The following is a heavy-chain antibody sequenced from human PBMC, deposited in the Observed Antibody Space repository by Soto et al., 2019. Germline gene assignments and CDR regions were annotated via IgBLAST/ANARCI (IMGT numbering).Heavy chain of an antibody. CDR2: INHSGST. J-gene: IGHJ4*02. Sequence: QVQLQQWGAGLLKPSETLSLTCAVYGGSFSGYYWSWIRQPPGKGLEWIGEINHSGSTNYNPSLKGRVTISVDPSKNQFSLKLRAVTAADTAVYYCAIARNLGYRSGWYVYWGQGTLVIVS. V-gene: IGHV4-34*01. D-gene: IGHD6-19*01. CDR3: AIARNLGYRSGWYVY. CDR1: GGSFSGYY.